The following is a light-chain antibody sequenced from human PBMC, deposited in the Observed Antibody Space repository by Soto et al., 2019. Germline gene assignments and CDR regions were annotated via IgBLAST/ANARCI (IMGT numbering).Light chain of an antibody. V-gene: IGLV1-47*01. CDR2: ENS. CDR1: SSNIGSNY. J-gene: IGLJ1*01. Sequence: QSVLTQPPSASGTPGQGVTISCSGSSSNIGSNYVYWYQHLPGAAPKVLIYENSQRPSGVPDRFSGSKSGTSASLAISGLRSEDEGDYYCAAWDDSLNGYIFATGTKLTVL. CDR3: AAWDDSLNGYI.